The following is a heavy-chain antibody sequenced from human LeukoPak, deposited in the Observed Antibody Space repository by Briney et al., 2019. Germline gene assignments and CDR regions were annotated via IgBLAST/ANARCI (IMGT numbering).Heavy chain of an antibody. D-gene: IGHD3-9*01. Sequence: GGSLRLSCAASGFTFSSYSMNWVRQAPGKGLEWVSSISSSSSYIYYADSVKGRFTISRDNAKNSLYLQMNSLRAEDTALYYCARGRDYDILTGPFDYWGQGTLVTVSS. J-gene: IGHJ4*02. V-gene: IGHV3-21*04. CDR3: ARGRDYDILTGPFDY. CDR1: GFTFSSYS. CDR2: ISSSSSYI.